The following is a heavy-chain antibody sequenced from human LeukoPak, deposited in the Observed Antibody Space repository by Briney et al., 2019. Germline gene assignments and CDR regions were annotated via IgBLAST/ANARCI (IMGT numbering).Heavy chain of an antibody. V-gene: IGHV3-53*01. CDR2: IYSGGST. CDR1: GFTVASNY. D-gene: IGHD3-22*01. CDR3: ARGALSDRSGYYRLGYFDL. J-gene: IGHJ2*01. Sequence: GGSLRLSGAASGFTVASNYGSWVRQAPGKGLEWVSIIYSGGSTYYADSVRGRFTISRDNSKNTVYLQMYSLRDEDTAVYHCARGALSDRSGYYRLGYFDLWGRGTLVTVSS.